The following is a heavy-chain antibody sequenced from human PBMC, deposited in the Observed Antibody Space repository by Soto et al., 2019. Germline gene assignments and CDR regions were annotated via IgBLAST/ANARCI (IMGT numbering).Heavy chain of an antibody. J-gene: IGHJ4*02. V-gene: IGHV4-39*01. Sequence: QLQLQESGPGLVKPSETLSLTCTVSGGSISSSSYYWGWIRQPPGKGLEWIGSIYYSGNTYYNPSLKSRVTISVDTSKNQFSLKLSSVTAADTAVYYCARYEYSSSLNYFDYWGQGTLVTVSS. CDR2: IYYSGNT. CDR1: GGSISSSSYY. D-gene: IGHD6-6*01. CDR3: ARYEYSSSLNYFDY.